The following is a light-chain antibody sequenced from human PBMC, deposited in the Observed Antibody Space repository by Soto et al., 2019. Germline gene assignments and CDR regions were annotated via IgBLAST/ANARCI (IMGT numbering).Light chain of an antibody. V-gene: IGKV1-5*03. CDR2: KAP. Sequence: DIQMTQSPSTLSASVGDRVTITCRASQSIGNWLAWYQQKPGKAPKVLIFKAPTLESGVPSRFSGSGSGTEFTLTISGLQPDDFATYYCQLYNSYLWRFGQGTKVDIK. CDR1: QSIGNW. J-gene: IGKJ1*01. CDR3: QLYNSYLWR.